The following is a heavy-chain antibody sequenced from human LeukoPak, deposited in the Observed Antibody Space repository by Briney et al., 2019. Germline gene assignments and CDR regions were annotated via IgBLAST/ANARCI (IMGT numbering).Heavy chain of an antibody. CDR1: GYTFTSYY. D-gene: IGHD6-19*01. V-gene: IGHV1-46*01. Sequence: ASVKVSCKASGYTFTSYYMHWVRQAPGQGLEWMGIINPSGGSTSYAQKFQGRVTMTRDMSTSTVYMELSSLRSEDTAVYYCARSGWSGTGWFDPWGQGTLVTVSS. J-gene: IGHJ5*01. CDR3: ARSGWSGTGWFDP. CDR2: INPSGGST.